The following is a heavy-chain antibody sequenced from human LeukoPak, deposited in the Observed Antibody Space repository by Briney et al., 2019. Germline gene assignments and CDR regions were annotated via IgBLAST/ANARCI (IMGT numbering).Heavy chain of an antibody. Sequence: GGSLRLSCAASGFTFSSYAMSWVRQAPGKGLEWVSSIGDSGITTYYAGSVRGRFTISRDNSKNTLYLQMNSLRAEDTAVYYCARDHLTSGDLGYWGQGTLVTVSS. D-gene: IGHD1-26*01. CDR2: IGDSGITT. J-gene: IGHJ4*02. CDR3: ARDHLTSGDLGY. CDR1: GFTFSSYA. V-gene: IGHV3-23*01.